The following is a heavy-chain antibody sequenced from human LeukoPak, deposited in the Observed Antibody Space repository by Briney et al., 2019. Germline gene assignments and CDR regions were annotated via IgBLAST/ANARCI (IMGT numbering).Heavy chain of an antibody. J-gene: IGHJ6*02. CDR1: GFTVSSNY. CDR3: ARELYGDYAPADYYYYGMDV. CDR2: IYSGGST. Sequence: GGSRRLSCAASGFTVSSNYMSWVRQAPGKGLEWVSVIYSGGSTYYVDSVKGRFTISRDNSKNTLYLQMNSLRAEDTAVYYCARELYGDYAPADYYYYGMDVWGQGNTVTVSS. V-gene: IGHV3-53*01. D-gene: IGHD4-17*01.